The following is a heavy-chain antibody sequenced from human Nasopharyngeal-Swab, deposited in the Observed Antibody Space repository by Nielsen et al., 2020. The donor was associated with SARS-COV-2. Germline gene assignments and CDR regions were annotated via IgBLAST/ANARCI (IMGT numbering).Heavy chain of an antibody. Sequence: SLKISCAASGFTFDDYAMHWVRQAPGKGLEWVSGISWNRGSIGYADSVKGRFTISRDNAKNSLYLQMNSLRAEDTALYYCAKTPTNYGMDVWGQGTTVTVSS. CDR1: GFTFDDYA. CDR2: ISWNRGSI. CDR3: AKTPTNYGMDV. V-gene: IGHV3-9*01. J-gene: IGHJ6*02.